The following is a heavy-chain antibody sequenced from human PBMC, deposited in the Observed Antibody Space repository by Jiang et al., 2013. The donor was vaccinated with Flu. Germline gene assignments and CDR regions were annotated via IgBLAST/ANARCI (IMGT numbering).Heavy chain of an antibody. CDR1: Y. V-gene: IGHV1-2*02. Sequence: YMHWVRQAPGQGLEWIGWINPKSGDTNYAQQFQGRVTMTWDTSISTAFMQLSSLGSDDTAVFYCARDQGGTTLADAFDIWGQGTMVTVSS. CDR2: INPKSGDT. CDR3: ARDQGGTTLADAFDI. J-gene: IGHJ3*02. D-gene: IGHD3-3*02.